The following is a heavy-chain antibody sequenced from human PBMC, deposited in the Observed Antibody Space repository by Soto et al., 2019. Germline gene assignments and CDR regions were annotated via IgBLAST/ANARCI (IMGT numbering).Heavy chain of an antibody. CDR2: ISDSGGFT. CDR3: ARGLRGDDYIWGSYPIANYYYYMDV. Sequence: GGSLRLSCAASGFTFSTYAMSRVRQAPGKGLEWVSVISDSGGFTSYTDSVKGRFTISRDNSRNILYLQMNSPGAEDTAVYYCARGLRGDDYIWGSYPIANYYYYMDVWGKGTTVTVSS. J-gene: IGHJ6*03. D-gene: IGHD3-16*02. V-gene: IGHV3-23*01. CDR1: GFTFSTYA.